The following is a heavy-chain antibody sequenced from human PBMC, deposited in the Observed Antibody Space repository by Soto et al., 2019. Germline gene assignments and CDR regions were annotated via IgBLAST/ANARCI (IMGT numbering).Heavy chain of an antibody. D-gene: IGHD6-19*01. CDR1: GYTFTSYG. J-gene: IGHJ6*02. V-gene: IGHV1-18*01. CDR2: ISAYNGNT. CDR3: AKKSSEETVARTYYYYGMDV. Sequence: ASVKVSCKSSGYTFTSYGISWVRQAPGQGLEWMGWISAYNGNTNYAQKLQGRVTMTTDTSTSTAYMELRSLRSDDTAVYYCAKKSSEETVARTYYYYGMDVRGQGTTVTVSS.